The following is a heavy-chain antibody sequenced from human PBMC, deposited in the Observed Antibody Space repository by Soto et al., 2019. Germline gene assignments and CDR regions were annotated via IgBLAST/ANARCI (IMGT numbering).Heavy chain of an antibody. J-gene: IGHJ3*01. CDR2: IYYNGNT. V-gene: IGHV4-31*03. CDR3: ARARLRAVYAFDF. CDR1: GVSITSGAYY. D-gene: IGHD4-17*01. Sequence: QVQLQESGPGLVKPSQTLSLTCTLSGVSITSGAYYWTWVRQHPGKGLEWIGYIYYNGNTYFSPSLKRRVTISIDTSKNQFSLKLSSVTAADTAMYYCARARLRAVYAFDFWGQGTMVTVSS.